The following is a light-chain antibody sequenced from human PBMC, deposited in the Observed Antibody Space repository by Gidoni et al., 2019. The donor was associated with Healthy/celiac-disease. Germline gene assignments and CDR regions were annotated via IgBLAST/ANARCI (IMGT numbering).Light chain of an antibody. J-gene: IGKJ1*01. Sequence: EIVLTQSPGTLSLSPGERATLSCRASQSVSSTYLAWYQQKPGQAPRLLIYGASSRVTGVPDRFSGSGSGTDFTLTISRLETEDVAVYYCQQGAFGQGTKVEMK. CDR1: QSVSSTY. V-gene: IGKV3-20*01. CDR2: GAS. CDR3: QQGA.